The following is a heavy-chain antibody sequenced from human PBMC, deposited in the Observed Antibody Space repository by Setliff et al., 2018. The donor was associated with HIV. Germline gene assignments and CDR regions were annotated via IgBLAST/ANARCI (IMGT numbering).Heavy chain of an antibody. CDR3: AKDGDYSNWDYDAFDI. J-gene: IGHJ3*02. CDR1: GFTFSDYY. Sequence: GGSLRLSCAASGFTFSDYYMTWIRQAPGKGLEWVTFINYDDNYEYYVDSVKGRVTISRDNSKNTVDLQMNSLRAEDTAVYYCAKDGDYSNWDYDAFDIWGQGTMVTVSS. V-gene: IGHV3-30*02. CDR2: INYDDNYE. D-gene: IGHD1-7*01.